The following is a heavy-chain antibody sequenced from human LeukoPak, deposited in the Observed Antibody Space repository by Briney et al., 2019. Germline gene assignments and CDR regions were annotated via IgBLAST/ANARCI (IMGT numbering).Heavy chain of an antibody. D-gene: IGHD1-14*01. CDR3: TTDSPLYIGIDI. CDR2: IISKTGGGTT. CDR1: GFTLSNPR. J-gene: IGHJ3*02. V-gene: IGHV3-15*01. Sequence: PGGSLRLSCAASGFTLSNPRMSWGRQAPGRGVEWVGRIISKTGGGTTDYAAPVKGRFTISRDDSKNTLYLQMNSLKTEDTAVYYCTTDSPLYIGIDIWGQGTLVTVSS.